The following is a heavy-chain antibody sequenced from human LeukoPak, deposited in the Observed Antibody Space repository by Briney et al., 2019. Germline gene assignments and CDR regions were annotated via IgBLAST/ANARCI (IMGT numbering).Heavy chain of an antibody. D-gene: IGHD6-19*01. CDR2: IYPRDSDT. Sequence: GESLKICWKGSGYSFTSYWIGWLREMAGECVEWMRIIYPRDSDTRYSPSFQGQVTISPDKCISAAYLQWISLQASDTAMYYCAVTVAGTLFDYWGQGTLVTVCS. J-gene: IGHJ4*02. CDR1: GYSFTSYW. V-gene: IGHV5-51*01. CDR3: AVTVAGTLFDY.